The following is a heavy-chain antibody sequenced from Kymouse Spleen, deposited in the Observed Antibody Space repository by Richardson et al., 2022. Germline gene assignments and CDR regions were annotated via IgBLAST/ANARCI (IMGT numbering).Heavy chain of an antibody. CDR3: ARRYSSSWYSYYYYYGMDV. CDR1: GGSFSGYY. CDR2: INHSGST. V-gene: IGHV4-34*01. J-gene: IGHJ6*02. Sequence: QVQLQQWGAGLLKPSETLSLTCAVYGGSFSGYYWSWIRQPPGKGLEWIGEINHSGSTNYNPSLKSRVTISVDTSKNQFSLKLSSVTAADTAVYYCARRYSSSWYSYYYYYGMDVWGQGTTVTVSS. D-gene: IGHD6-13*01.